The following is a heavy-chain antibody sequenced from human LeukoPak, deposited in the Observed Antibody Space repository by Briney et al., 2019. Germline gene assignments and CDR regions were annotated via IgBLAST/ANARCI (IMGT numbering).Heavy chain of an antibody. Sequence: GGSLRLSCAASGFTFSSYAMSWVRQAPGKGLEWVSAISGSGGSTYYADSVKGRFTISRDNSKNTLYLQMNSLRAADTAVYYCAKGSYGSGSYPPYYGMDVWGQGTTVTVSS. D-gene: IGHD3-10*01. J-gene: IGHJ6*02. CDR3: AKGSYGSGSYPPYYGMDV. CDR2: ISGSGGST. CDR1: GFTFSSYA. V-gene: IGHV3-23*01.